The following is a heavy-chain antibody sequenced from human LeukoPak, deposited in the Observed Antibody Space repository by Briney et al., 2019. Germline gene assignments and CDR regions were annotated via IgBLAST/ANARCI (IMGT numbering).Heavy chain of an antibody. V-gene: IGHV3-30*02. CDR3: AKDAGGYYDSSGYYPDY. D-gene: IGHD3-22*01. Sequence: GGSLRLSCAASGFTFSGYGMHWVRQAPGKGLEWVAFIHYDGARSYYADSVKGRFTISRDNSRNTLYLQMNSLRPEDTAVYYRAKDAGGYYDSSGYYPDYWGQGTLVTVSS. J-gene: IGHJ4*02. CDR1: GFTFSGYG. CDR2: IHYDGARS.